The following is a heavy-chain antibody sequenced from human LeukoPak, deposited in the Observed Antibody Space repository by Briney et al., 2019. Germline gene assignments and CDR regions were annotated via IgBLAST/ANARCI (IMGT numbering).Heavy chain of an antibody. D-gene: IGHD2-21*01. CDR2: ITSNLATI. CDR1: GFTFNIYS. J-gene: IGHJ4*02. Sequence: GGSLRLSCAASGFTFNIYSMNWVRRAPGKGLEWISYITSNLATIRYADSVRGRFTISRDNAGKSLFLHMNSLRDDDTAVYYCARSVEGHFDYWGQGTLVTVSS. V-gene: IGHV3-48*02. CDR3: ARSVEGHFDY.